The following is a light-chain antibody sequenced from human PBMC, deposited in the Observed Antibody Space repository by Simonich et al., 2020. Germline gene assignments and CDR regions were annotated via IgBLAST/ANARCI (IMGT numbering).Light chain of an antibody. V-gene: IGLV6-57*03. CDR2: EDN. J-gene: IGLJ3*02. CDR3: QSYDSSNRV. CDR1: SGSIASNY. Sequence: NFMLTQPHSVSESPGKTVTISCTRTSGSIASNYVQWYQQRPGSAPTTVIYEDNQRPSGVPDQFSGSIDSSSNTASLTNAGLKTEDEADYYCQSYDSSNRVFGGGTKLTVL.